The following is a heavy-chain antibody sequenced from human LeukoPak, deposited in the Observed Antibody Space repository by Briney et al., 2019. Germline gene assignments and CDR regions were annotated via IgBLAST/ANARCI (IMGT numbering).Heavy chain of an antibody. CDR1: GFTFSSYS. V-gene: IGHV3-30-3*01. Sequence: GGSLRLSCAASGFTFSSYSMNWVRQAPGKGLEWVAAISYDGSNKYYADSVKGRFTISRDDSKNTLYLQMNSLRTEDTAVYYCARQHGGWFDPWGQGTLVTVSS. J-gene: IGHJ5*02. CDR3: ARQHGGWFDP. CDR2: ISYDGSNK.